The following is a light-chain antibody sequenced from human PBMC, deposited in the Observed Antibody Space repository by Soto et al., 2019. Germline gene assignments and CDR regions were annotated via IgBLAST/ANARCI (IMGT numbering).Light chain of an antibody. J-gene: IGKJ2*01. CDR3: QRYDSYSYT. CDR1: ESIDNW. V-gene: IGKV1-5*01. Sequence: DIQMTQSPSTLSASVGDTVTITCRASESIDNWLAWYQQKPGKAPKLLIFAASTLVRGVPSRFSGRGSGTEFTLTISSLRADDYATFYCQRYDSYSYTFGQGTKVDI. CDR2: AAS.